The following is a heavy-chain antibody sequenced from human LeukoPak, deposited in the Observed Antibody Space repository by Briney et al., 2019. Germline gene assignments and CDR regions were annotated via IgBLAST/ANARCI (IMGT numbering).Heavy chain of an antibody. J-gene: IGHJ4*02. D-gene: IGHD6-6*01. CDR3: ARDKSGSIAEPDY. CDR1: GYSISSGYY. V-gene: IGHV4-38-2*02. Sequence: SETLSLTCTVSGYSISSGYYWGWIRQPPGKGLERIGSIYHSGSTYYNPSLKSRVTISVDTSKNQFSLKLSSVTAADTAVYYCARDKSGSIAEPDYWGQGTLVTVSS. CDR2: IYHSGST.